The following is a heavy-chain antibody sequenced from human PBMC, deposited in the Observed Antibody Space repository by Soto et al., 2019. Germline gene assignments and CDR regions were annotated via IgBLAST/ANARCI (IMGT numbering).Heavy chain of an antibody. CDR3: AREMVGSSGYYAPFDY. D-gene: IGHD3-22*01. CDR2: IIPIFGTA. J-gene: IGHJ4*02. V-gene: IGHV1-69*01. CDR1: GGTFSSYA. Sequence: QVQLVQSGAEVKKPGSSVKVSRKASGGTFSSYAISWVRQAPGQGLEWMGGIIPIFGTANYAQKFQGRVTITADESTSTAYMELSSLRSEDTAVYYCAREMVGSSGYYAPFDYWGQGTLVTVSS.